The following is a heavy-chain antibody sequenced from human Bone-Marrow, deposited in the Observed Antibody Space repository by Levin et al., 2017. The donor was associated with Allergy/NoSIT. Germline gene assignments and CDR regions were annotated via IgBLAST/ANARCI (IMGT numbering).Heavy chain of an antibody. V-gene: IGHV3-20*04. D-gene: IGHD3-16*02. J-gene: IGHJ3*02. CDR3: WRGGGPVVIADAFDI. Sequence: RAGGSLRLSCAASGFSFDDHGMTWVRQVPGKGLEWVSTINWNGGSTGYADSVKGRFTISRDNAKNSLYLQLNSLRAEDTALFYCWRGGGPVVIADAFDIWGPGTMVTVSS. CDR2: INWNGGST. CDR1: GFSFDDHG.